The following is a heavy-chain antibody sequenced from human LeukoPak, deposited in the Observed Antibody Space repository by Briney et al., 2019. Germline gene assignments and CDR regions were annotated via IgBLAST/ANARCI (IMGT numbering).Heavy chain of an antibody. J-gene: IGHJ3*02. D-gene: IGHD1-14*01. CDR3: AKGFTGRDAFDI. V-gene: IGHV3-30*02. CDR2: IRYDGSNK. Sequence: PGGSLRLSCAASGFTFSSYAMNWVRQAPGKGLEWVAFIRYDGSNKYYADSVKGRFTISRDNSKNTLYLQMNSLRAEDTAVYYCAKGFTGRDAFDIWGQGTMVTVSS. CDR1: GFTFSSYA.